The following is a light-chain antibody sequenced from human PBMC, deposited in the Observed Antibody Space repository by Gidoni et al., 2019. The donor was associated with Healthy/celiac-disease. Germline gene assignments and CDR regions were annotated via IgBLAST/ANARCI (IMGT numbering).Light chain of an antibody. Sequence: EIVFPQSPCTLSLSPGARATLSCRASQSVSSSYLAWYQQKPGQAPRLLIYGASSRATGIPDRFSGSGSGTDFTLTISRLEPEDFAVYYCQQYGSSPYTFGQGTKLEIK. CDR1: QSVSSSY. J-gene: IGKJ2*01. CDR3: QQYGSSPYT. CDR2: GAS. V-gene: IGKV3-20*01.